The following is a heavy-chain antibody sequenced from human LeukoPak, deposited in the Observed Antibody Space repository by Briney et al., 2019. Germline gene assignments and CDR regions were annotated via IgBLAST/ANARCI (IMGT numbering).Heavy chain of an antibody. V-gene: IGHV3-21*01. CDR2: ISSSGSYI. Sequence: GGSLRLSCAASGFTFSSYSMNWVRQAPGKGLEWVSSISSSGSYIYYADSVKGRFTISRDNAKNSLYLQMNSLRAEDTAVYYCARDGGPSDYWGQGTLVTVSS. J-gene: IGHJ4*02. D-gene: IGHD2-15*01. CDR1: GFTFSSYS. CDR3: ARDGGPSDY.